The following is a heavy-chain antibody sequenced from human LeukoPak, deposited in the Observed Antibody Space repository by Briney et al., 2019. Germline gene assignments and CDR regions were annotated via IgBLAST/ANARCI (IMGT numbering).Heavy chain of an antibody. CDR2: LSDSGVTT. V-gene: IGHV3-23*01. CDR3: AKAMGSGTSIYFDH. Sequence: GGSLRLSCATSGFTFSSYAMSWVRQAPGKGLEWVSALSDSGVTTYYADSVKGRFTISRDNSKNTLFLQMNSLRVEDTALYFCAKAMGSGTSIYFDHCNQGTLVNVSS. CDR1: GFTFSSYA. J-gene: IGHJ4*02. D-gene: IGHD4-23*01.